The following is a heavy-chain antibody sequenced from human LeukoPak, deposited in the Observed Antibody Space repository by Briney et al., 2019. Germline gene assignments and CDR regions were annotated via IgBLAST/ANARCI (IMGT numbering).Heavy chain of an antibody. CDR3: ARHAYSSSPFDY. J-gene: IGHJ4*02. Sequence: SETLSLTCTVSGGSISSYYWSWIRQPPGKGLEWIGYIYYSGITNYNPSLKSRVTISVDTSKNQFSLKLSSVTAADTAVYYCARHAYSSSPFDYWGQGTLVTVSS. CDR1: GGSISSYY. V-gene: IGHV4-59*08. D-gene: IGHD6-13*01. CDR2: IYYSGIT.